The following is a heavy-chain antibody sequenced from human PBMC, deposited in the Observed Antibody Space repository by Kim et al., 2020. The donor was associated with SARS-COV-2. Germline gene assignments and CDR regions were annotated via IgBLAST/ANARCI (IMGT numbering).Heavy chain of an antibody. CDR2: INTNTGNP. J-gene: IGHJ5*02. CDR1: GYTFTSYT. Sequence: ASVKVSCKASGYTFTSYTMNWVRQAPGQGLEWMGWINTNTGNPTYAQGFTGRFVFSFDTSVSTAYLQISDLEAEDTAVYYCAREGYGTTWNPNWFDPWGQGTLVTVSS. D-gene: IGHD6-13*01. V-gene: IGHV7-4-1*02. CDR3: AREGYGTTWNPNWFDP.